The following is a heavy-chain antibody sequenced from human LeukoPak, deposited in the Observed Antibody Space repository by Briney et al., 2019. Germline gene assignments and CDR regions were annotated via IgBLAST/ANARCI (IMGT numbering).Heavy chain of an antibody. CDR3: ARDKKYSGYGRYFDY. CDR1: GFTFSSYS. V-gene: IGHV3-21*01. D-gene: IGHD5-12*01. J-gene: IGHJ4*02. Sequence: GGSLRLSCAASGFTFSSYSMNRVRQAPGKGLEWVSSISSSSSYIYYADSVKGRFTISRDNAKNSLYLQMNSLRAEDTAVYYCARDKKYSGYGRYFDYWGQGTLVTVSS. CDR2: ISSSSSYI.